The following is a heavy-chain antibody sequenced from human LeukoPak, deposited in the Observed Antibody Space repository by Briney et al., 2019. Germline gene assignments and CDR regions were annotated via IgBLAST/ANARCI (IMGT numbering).Heavy chain of an antibody. V-gene: IGHV4-59*01. CDR3: ARDLEGSTSN. Sequence: LEWIGYIYYTGSTNYSPSLKSRVTISVDTSKNQFSLKLRSVTAADTAVYYCARDLEGSTSNWGQGTLVTVSS. D-gene: IGHD2/OR15-2a*01. CDR2: IYYTGST. J-gene: IGHJ1*01.